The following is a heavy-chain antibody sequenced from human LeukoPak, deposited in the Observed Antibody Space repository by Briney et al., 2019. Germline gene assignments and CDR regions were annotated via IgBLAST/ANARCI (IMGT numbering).Heavy chain of an antibody. Sequence: PSETLSLTCTVSGGSISGHYWSWIRQPAGKEPEWIGRVHTTGGTNYNPSLKSRLTMSVDTSKNQFSLKLSSVTAADTAVYYCARLIAAAGTRWFDPWGQGTLVTVSS. J-gene: IGHJ5*02. CDR1: GGSISGHY. D-gene: IGHD6-13*01. V-gene: IGHV4-4*07. CDR2: VHTTGGT. CDR3: ARLIAAAGTRWFDP.